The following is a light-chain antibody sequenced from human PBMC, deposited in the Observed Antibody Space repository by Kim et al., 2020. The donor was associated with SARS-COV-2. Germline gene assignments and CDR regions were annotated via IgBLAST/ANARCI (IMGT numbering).Light chain of an antibody. J-gene: IGLJ2*01. CDR2: EDF. CDR1: NLGDKF. CDR3: QAWDSSAVV. V-gene: IGLV3-1*01. Sequence: VVPGQTASITCSGDNLGDKFACWYQQKPGQSPVLVIYEDFKRPSGIPERFSGSNSGNTATLTISGTQAMDEADYYCQAWDSSAVVFGGGTQLTVL.